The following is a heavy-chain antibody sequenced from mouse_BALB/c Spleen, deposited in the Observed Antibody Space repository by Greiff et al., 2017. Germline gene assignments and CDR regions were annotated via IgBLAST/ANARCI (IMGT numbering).Heavy chain of an antibody. J-gene: IGHJ2*01. D-gene: IGHD4-1*01. CDR3: ARRPNWGYYFDY. V-gene: IGHV1S29*02. CDR1: GYTFTDYN. CDR2: IYPYNGGT. Sequence: VQLQQSGPELVKPGASVKISCKASGYTFTDYNMHWVKQSHGKSLEWIGYIYPYNGGTGYNQKFKSKATLTVDNSSSTAYMELRSLTSEDSAVYYCARRPNWGYYFDYWGQGTTLTVSS.